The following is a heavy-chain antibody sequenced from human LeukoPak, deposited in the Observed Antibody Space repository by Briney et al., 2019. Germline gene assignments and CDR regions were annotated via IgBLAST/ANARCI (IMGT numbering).Heavy chain of an antibody. CDR1: GGSISSGGYY. J-gene: IGHJ5*02. CDR3: ASIVVVARGACFDP. D-gene: IGHD2-15*01. Sequence: SETLSLTCTVSGGSISSGGYYWSWIRQHPGKGLEWIGYIYYSGSTYYNPSLKSRVTISVDTSKNQFSLKLSSVTAADTAVYYCASIVVVARGACFDPWGQGTLVTVSS. CDR2: IYYSGST. V-gene: IGHV4-31*03.